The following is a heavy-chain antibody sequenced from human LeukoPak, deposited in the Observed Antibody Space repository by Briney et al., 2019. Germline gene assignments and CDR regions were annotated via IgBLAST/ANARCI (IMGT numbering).Heavy chain of an antibody. Sequence: GGSLRLSCAASGFTVSSNYMSWVRQAPGKGLEWVSVIYSGGSTYYADSVKDRFTISRDDSKSIAYLQMNSLETEDTAMYYCSRGHYTSSSKYYFDYWGQGTLVTVSS. D-gene: IGHD6-6*01. V-gene: IGHV3-66*01. CDR2: IYSGGST. CDR1: GFTVSSNY. J-gene: IGHJ4*02. CDR3: SRGHYTSSSKYYFDY.